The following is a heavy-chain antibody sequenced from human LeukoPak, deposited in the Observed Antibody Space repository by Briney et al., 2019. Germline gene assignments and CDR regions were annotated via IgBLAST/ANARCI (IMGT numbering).Heavy chain of an antibody. D-gene: IGHD3-10*01. V-gene: IGHV5-51*01. CDR1: GYTFTYQW. Sequence: GESLKISCKASGYTFTYQWIGWVRQMSGSGLEWMGIIYPRDSDTIYSPSFQGHVTISADTSINTAYLEWSSLEASDTAIYYCARHSDVIGAIWGQGTLVTVSS. CDR3: ARHSDVIGAI. CDR2: IYPRDSDT. J-gene: IGHJ4*02.